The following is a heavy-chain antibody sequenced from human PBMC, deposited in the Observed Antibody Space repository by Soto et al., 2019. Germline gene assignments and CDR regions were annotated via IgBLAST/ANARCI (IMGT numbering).Heavy chain of an antibody. CDR1: GYTFTSYD. J-gene: IGHJ6*03. CDR2: MNPNSGNT. Sequence: ASVKVSCKASGYTFTSYDINWVRQATGQGLEWMGWMNPNSGNTGYAQKFQGRVTMTRNTSISTAYMELSSLRSEDTAVYYCARADRYCSGGSCYSGYYYYYMDVWGKGTTVTVSS. D-gene: IGHD2-15*01. V-gene: IGHV1-8*01. CDR3: ARADRYCSGGSCYSGYYYYYMDV.